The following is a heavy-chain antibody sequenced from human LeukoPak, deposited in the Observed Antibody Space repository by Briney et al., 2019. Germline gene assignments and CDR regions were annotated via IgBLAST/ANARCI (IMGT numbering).Heavy chain of an antibody. V-gene: IGHV4-59*01. CDR3: ARSLSGSYPNFDY. J-gene: IGHJ4*02. CDR2: IYYTGST. CDR1: GASISSYY. Sequence: SETLSLTCTVSGASISSYYWSWIRQPPGKGLEWIGYIYYTGSTNYNPSLKSRVTISVDTSKNQFSLKLSSVTAADTAVYYCARSLSGSYPNFDYWGQGTLVTVSS. D-gene: IGHD1-26*01.